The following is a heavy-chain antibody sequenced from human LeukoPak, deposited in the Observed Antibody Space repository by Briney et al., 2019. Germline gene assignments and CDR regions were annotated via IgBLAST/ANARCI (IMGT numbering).Heavy chain of an antibody. D-gene: IGHD1-14*01. CDR1: GISISSYF. J-gene: IGHJ4*02. V-gene: IGHV4-4*07. Sequence: SETLSLTCTVSGISISSYFWSWVRQPAGKGLEWIGRIYTSGSTKYNPSLQSRVTMSLDTSKKQLSLNLGSVTAADTAVYYCARAGTSGGLCDYWGQGILVTVSS. CDR3: ARAGTSGGLCDY. CDR2: IYTSGST.